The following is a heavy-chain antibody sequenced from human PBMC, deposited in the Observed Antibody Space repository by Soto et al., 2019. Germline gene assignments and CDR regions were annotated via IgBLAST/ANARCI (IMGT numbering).Heavy chain of an antibody. Sequence: PSETLSLTCAVSGYSISSGYYWGWIRQPPGKGLEWIGSIYHSGSTYYNPSLKSRVTISVDTSKNQFSLKLSSVTAADTAVYYCARIHYDFWSGYHTPFDPWGQGTLVTVSS. V-gene: IGHV4-38-2*01. J-gene: IGHJ5*02. CDR3: ARIHYDFWSGYHTPFDP. CDR1: GYSISSGYY. CDR2: IYHSGST. D-gene: IGHD3-3*01.